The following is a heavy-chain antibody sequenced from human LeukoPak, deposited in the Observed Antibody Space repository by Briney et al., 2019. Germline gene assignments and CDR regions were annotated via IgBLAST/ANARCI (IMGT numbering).Heavy chain of an antibody. D-gene: IGHD4-17*01. CDR3: AKDSLDYGDLFDY. CDR2: ISGSGGST. CDR1: GFTFSSYA. V-gene: IGHV3-23*01. J-gene: IGHJ4*02. Sequence: GGSLRLSCAASGFTFSSYAMSWVRQAPGKGPEWVSAISGSGGSTYYADSVKGRFTISRDNSKNTLYLQMNSLRAEDTAVYYCAKDSLDYGDLFDYWGQGTLVTVSS.